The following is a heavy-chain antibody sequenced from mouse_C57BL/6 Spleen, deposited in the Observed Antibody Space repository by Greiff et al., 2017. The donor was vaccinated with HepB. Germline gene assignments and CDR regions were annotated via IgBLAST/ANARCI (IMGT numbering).Heavy chain of an antibody. CDR1: GYTFTSYG. CDR3: ARWGDYEYFGY. CDR2: IYPRSGNT. V-gene: IGHV1-81*01. Sequence: VQLQESGAELARPGASVKLSCKASGYTFTSYGISWVKQRTGQGLEWIGEIYPRSGNTYYNEKFKGKATLTADKSSSTAYMELRSLTSEDSAVYFCARWGDYEYFGYWGQGTTLTVSS. D-gene: IGHD2-4*01. J-gene: IGHJ2*01.